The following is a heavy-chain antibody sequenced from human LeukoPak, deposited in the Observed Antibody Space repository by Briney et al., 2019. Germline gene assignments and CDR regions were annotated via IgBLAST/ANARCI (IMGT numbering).Heavy chain of an antibody. Sequence: GGSLRLSCAASGFTFSSYSMNWVRQAPGKWLEWVSSISSSSSYIYYADSVKGRFTISRDNAKNSLYLQMNSLRAEDTAVYYCARGTTYCSGGTCYDYFDSWGQGTLVTVSS. J-gene: IGHJ4*02. CDR1: GFTFSSYS. D-gene: IGHD2-15*01. CDR3: ARGTTYCSGGTCYDYFDS. CDR2: ISSSSSYI. V-gene: IGHV3-21*01.